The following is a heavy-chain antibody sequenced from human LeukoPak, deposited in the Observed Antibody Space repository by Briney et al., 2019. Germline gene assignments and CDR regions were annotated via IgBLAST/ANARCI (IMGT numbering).Heavy chain of an antibody. CDR2: IYYSGST. Sequence: TSQTLSLTCTVSGGSISSGGYYWSWIRQPPGKGLEWVGYIYYSGSTNYNPSLKSRVTISVDTSKNQFSLKLSSVTAADTAVYYCARARGLSGTHENWFDPWGQGTLVTVSS. J-gene: IGHJ5*02. CDR1: GGSISSGGYY. CDR3: ARARGLSGTHENWFDP. V-gene: IGHV4-61*08. D-gene: IGHD5-12*01.